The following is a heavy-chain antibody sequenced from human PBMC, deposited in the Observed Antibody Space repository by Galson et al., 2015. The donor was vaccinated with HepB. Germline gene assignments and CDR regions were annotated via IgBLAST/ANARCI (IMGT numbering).Heavy chain of an antibody. D-gene: IGHD3-10*01. Sequence: TLSLTCTVSGGSISSGGYYWSWLRQHPGKGLEWIGYIYYSGSTYYNPSLKSRVTVSEDTSKNQFSLKLSSVTAADTAVYYCARATYRRGYFDYWGQGTLVTVSS. CDR1: GGSISSGGYY. V-gene: IGHV4-31*03. CDR3: ARATYRRGYFDY. CDR2: IYYSGST. J-gene: IGHJ4*02.